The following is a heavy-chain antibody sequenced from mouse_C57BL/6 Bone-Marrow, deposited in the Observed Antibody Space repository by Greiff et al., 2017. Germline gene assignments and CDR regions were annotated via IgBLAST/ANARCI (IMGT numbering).Heavy chain of an antibody. Sequence: QVQLQQSGSELRSPRSSVKLSCKDFDSEVFPIAYMSWVRQKPGHGFEWIGGILPSIGRTIYGEKFEDKATLDADTLSNTAYLELNSLTSEDSAIYYCARGGGYDKYFDVWGTGTTVTVSS. CDR1: DSEVFPIAY. CDR2: ILPSIGRT. V-gene: IGHV15-2*01. J-gene: IGHJ1*03. CDR3: ARGGGYDKYFDV. D-gene: IGHD2-2*01.